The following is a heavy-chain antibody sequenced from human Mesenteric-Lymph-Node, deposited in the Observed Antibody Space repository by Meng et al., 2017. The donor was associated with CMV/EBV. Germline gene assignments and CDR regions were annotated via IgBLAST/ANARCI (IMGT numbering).Heavy chain of an antibody. D-gene: IGHD2-2*01. J-gene: IGHJ6*02. CDR2: ISSSSSYI. CDR3: ARDGVVPAAIDYYYGMDV. Sequence: GGSLRLSCAASGFTFSSYSMNWVRQAPGKGLEWVSSISSSSSYIYYADSVKGRFTISRDNAKNSLYLQMNSLRAEDTAVYYCARDGVVPAAIDYYYGMDVWGQGTTVTVSS. CDR1: GFTFSSYS. V-gene: IGHV3-21*01.